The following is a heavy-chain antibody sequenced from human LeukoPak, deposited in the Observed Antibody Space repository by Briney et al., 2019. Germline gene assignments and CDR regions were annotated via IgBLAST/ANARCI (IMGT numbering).Heavy chain of an antibody. CDR1: GFTFSHYW. J-gene: IGHJ4*02. D-gene: IGHD6-19*01. V-gene: IGHV3-74*01. Sequence: GGSLRLSCAASGFTFSHYWMHWVRQAPGKGLVWVSLINTDGSIITYADSVKGRVTISRDNARNTLYLQMNSLRAEDTAMYYCARSMGIAVSRNSNFDYWGQGILVTVSS. CDR3: ARSMGIAVSRNSNFDY. CDR2: INTDGSII.